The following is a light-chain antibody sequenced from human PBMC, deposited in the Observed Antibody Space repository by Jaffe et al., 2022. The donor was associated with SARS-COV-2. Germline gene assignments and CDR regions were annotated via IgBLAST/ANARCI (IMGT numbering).Light chain of an antibody. V-gene: IGKV1-9*01. CDR3: QQLNSYPARST. CDR2: AAS. CDR1: QGISSY. Sequence: DIQLTQSPSFLSASVGDRVTITCRASQGISSYLAWYQQKPGKAPKLLIYAASTLQSGVPSRFSGSGSGTEFTLTISSLQPEDFATYYCQQLNSYPARSTFGPGTKVDIK. J-gene: IGKJ3*01.